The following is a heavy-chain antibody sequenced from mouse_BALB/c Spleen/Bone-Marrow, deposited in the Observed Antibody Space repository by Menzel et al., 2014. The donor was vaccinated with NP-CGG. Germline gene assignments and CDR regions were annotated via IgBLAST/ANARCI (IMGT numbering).Heavy chain of an antibody. CDR1: GFTFSNYG. CDR3: ARHAYYDQTEVSFVY. J-gene: IGHJ3*01. D-gene: IGHD2-4*01. V-gene: IGHV5-9-2*01. CDR2: ISGGGSYT. Sequence: EVKLVESGGGLVKSGGSLKLSCAASGFTFSNYGMSWVRQTPEKRLEWVATISGGGSYTFYSDSEKGRFTISRDNAKNNLYLQLSSLRSEDTALYYCARHAYYDQTEVSFVYWGQGTLVTVSA.